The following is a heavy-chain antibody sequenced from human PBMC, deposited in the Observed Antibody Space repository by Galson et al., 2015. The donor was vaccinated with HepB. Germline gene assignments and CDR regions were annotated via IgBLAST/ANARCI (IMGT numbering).Heavy chain of an antibody. CDR3: ATKKLNRMHYGALGGMDV. J-gene: IGHJ6*02. CDR2: VIPRFSST. CDR1: GDTLNNYA. Sequence: SVKVSCKASGDTLNNYAINWVRQAPGQGLEWVGGVIPRFSSTIYAKKFQDRVTITADDSTSTVFLDLSSLRSGDTAIYYCATKKLNRMHYGALGGMDVWGRGTTVIVSS. D-gene: IGHD4-17*01. V-gene: IGHV1-69*13.